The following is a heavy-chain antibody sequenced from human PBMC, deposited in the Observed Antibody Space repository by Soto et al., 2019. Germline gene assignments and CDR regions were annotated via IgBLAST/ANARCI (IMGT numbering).Heavy chain of an antibody. CDR1: GFTFSNYW. J-gene: IGHJ3*02. Sequence: EVQLVESRGGLVQPGGSLRLSCAASGFTFSNYWMSWVRQAPGKGLEWVANIKQDESEKYYVDSVKGRFTISRDNAKNSLYLQMNSLRAEDTAVYYCARRPKGPGYSYSWGDAFDIWGQGTIVTVSS. V-gene: IGHV3-7*02. D-gene: IGHD6-13*01. CDR2: IKQDESEK. CDR3: ARRPKGPGYSYSWGDAFDI.